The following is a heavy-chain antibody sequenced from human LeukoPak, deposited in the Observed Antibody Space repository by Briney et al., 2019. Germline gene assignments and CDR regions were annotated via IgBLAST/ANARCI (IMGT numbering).Heavy chain of an antibody. J-gene: IGHJ4*02. Sequence: PGGSLRLSCAASGFTFSSYNMNWVRQAPGKGLEWVSYISSSSSTIYYADSVKGRFTISRDNAKNSLYLQMNSLRAEDTALYYCAGYLLYDSSGYYYELGKGFAYWGQGTLVTVSS. CDR2: ISSSSSTI. D-gene: IGHD3-22*01. CDR1: GFTFSSYN. CDR3: AGYLLYDSSGYYYELGKGFAY. V-gene: IGHV3-48*04.